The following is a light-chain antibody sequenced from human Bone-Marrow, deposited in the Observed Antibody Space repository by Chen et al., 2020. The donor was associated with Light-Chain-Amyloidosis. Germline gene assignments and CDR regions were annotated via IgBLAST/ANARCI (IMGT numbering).Light chain of an antibody. CDR2: RDT. CDR1: DLPTKY. Sequence: SYELTQPPSLSVSSGQTARLTCSGDDLPTKYAYWYQQKPGQAPVLVIHRDTERPSGITERFSGCSSGTTATLTISGVQAEDEADYHCQSADSSGTYEVIFGGGTKLTVL. V-gene: IGLV3-25*03. J-gene: IGLJ2*01. CDR3: QSADSSGTYEVI.